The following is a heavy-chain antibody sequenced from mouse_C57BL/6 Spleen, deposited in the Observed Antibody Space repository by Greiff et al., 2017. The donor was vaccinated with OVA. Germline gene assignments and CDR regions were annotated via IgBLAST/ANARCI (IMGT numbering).Heavy chain of an antibody. CDR3: ARGGQKLTGTWFAY. J-gene: IGHJ3*01. Sequence: QVHLQQPGTELVKPGASVKLSCKASGYTFTSYWMHWVKQRPGQGLEWIGNINPSNGGTNYNEKFKSKATLTVDKSSSTAYMQLSSLTSEDSAIYYCARGGQKLTGTWFAYWGQGTLVTVSA. CDR1: GYTFTSYW. CDR2: INPSNGGT. D-gene: IGHD4-1*01. V-gene: IGHV1-53*01.